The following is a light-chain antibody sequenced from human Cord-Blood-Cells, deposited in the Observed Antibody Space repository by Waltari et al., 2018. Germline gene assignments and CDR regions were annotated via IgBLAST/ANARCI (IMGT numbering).Light chain of an antibody. CDR2: EVS. V-gene: IGLV2-14*01. J-gene: IGLJ1*01. CDR1: SSDVGGYNY. CDR3: SSYTSSSIYV. Sequence: QSALTQPASVSGSPGQSITISCTGTSSDVGGYNYVSWYQQHPGKAPKLMIYEVSNRPSGVSNRCSGSKSGNTASLTISGLQAEDEADYYCSSYTSSSIYVFGTGTKATVL.